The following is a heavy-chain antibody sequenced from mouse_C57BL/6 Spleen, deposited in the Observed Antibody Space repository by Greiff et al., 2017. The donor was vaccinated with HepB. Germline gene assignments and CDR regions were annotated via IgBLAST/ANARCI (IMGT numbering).Heavy chain of an antibody. D-gene: IGHD2-4*01. CDR2: ISYDGSN. CDR1: GYSITSGYY. J-gene: IGHJ3*01. CDR3: ARGGYYDYDEDPWFAY. V-gene: IGHV3-6*01. Sequence: EVQLQESGPGLVKPSQSLSLTCSVTGYSITSGYYWNWIRQFPGNKLEWMGYISYDGSNNYNPSLKNRISITRDTSKNQFFLKLNSVTTEDTATYYCARGGYYDYDEDPWFAYWGQGTLVTVSA.